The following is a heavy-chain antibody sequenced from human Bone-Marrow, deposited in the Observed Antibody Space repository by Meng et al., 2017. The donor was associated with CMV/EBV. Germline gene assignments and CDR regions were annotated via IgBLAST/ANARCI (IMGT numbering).Heavy chain of an antibody. Sequence: SETLSLTCTVSGGSISSGGYYWSWIRQHPGKGLEWIGYIYYSGSTYYNPSLKSRVTISVDTSKNQFSLKLSSVTAADTAVYYCARASLTYYYDSSGYLDYWGQGTLVTVSS. CDR2: IYYSGST. CDR3: ARASLTYYYDSSGYLDY. J-gene: IGHJ4*02. V-gene: IGHV4-31*03. D-gene: IGHD3-22*01. CDR1: GGSISSGGYY.